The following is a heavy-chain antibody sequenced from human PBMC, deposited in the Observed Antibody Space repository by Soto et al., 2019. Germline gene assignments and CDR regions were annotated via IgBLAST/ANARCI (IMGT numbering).Heavy chain of an antibody. Sequence: GWSLRLSCAASGFTFSDYSMNWVRQAPGKGLEWVSYISSSGSTIFYADSVKGRFTISRDNAKNSLYLQMNSLRDEDTAVFYCARGDFSIGGWSAEFFQNWGQGTLVTVSA. CDR1: GFTFSDYS. J-gene: IGHJ1*01. CDR2: ISSSGSTI. CDR3: ARGDFSIGGWSAEFFQN. V-gene: IGHV3-48*02. D-gene: IGHD6-19*01.